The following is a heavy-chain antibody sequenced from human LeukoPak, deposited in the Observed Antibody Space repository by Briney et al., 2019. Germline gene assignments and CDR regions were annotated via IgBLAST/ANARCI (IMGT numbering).Heavy chain of an antibody. V-gene: IGHV1-24*01. Sequence: ASVKVSCKVSGYTLTELSMHWVRQAPGKGLEWMGGFDPEDGETIYAQKFQGGVTMTEDTSTDTAYMELSSLRSEDTAVYYCATAPCTSCYKGSYYYYYGMDVWGQGTTVTVSS. CDR1: GYTLTELS. D-gene: IGHD2-2*02. J-gene: IGHJ6*02. CDR3: ATAPCTSCYKGSYYYYYGMDV. CDR2: FDPEDGET.